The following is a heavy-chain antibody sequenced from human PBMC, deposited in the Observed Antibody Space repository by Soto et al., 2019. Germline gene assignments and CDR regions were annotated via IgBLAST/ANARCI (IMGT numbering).Heavy chain of an antibody. D-gene: IGHD3-3*01. CDR1: GGSVSSGSYY. CDR2: IYYSGST. V-gene: IGHV4-61*01. J-gene: IGHJ4*02. CDR3: AREPICGVAHIDY. Sequence: QVQLQESGPGLVKPSETLSLTCTVSGGSVSSGSYYWSWIRQPPGKGLEWIGYIYYSGSTNYNPSLKSRVTISVDTSKNQFSLKLSSVTAADTAVYYCAREPICGVAHIDYWGQGTLVTVSS.